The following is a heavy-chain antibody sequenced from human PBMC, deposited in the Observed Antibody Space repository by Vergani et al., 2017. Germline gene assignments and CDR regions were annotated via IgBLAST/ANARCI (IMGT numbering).Heavy chain of an antibody. V-gene: IGHV3-23*04. D-gene: IGHD1-26*01. J-gene: IGHJ4*02. CDR3: ARDVLPWDGHYFEY. CDR2: ISGSGGRA. Sequence: VHLVESGGGVVQPGRSLTLSCVASGFSFRGHGMYWVRQAPGKGLEWVSVISGSGGRAKYADSVKGRFTVSRDNSKKTLYLQLNRVRAEDTAVYYCARDVLPWDGHYFEYWGQGTLVTVSS. CDR1: GFSFRGHG.